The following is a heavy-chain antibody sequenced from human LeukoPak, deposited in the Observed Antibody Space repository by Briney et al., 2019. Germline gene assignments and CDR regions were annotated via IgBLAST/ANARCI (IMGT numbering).Heavy chain of an antibody. CDR3: ARYSNYVGVAY. CDR1: GDSIHSYY. D-gene: IGHD4-4*01. J-gene: IGHJ4*02. V-gene: IGHV4-59*01. CDR2: IYYSGST. Sequence: SETLSLTCTVSGDSIHSYYWSWIRQPPGKGLEWIGYIYYSGSTNYNPSLKSRVTISVDTSKNQFSLKLSSVTAADTAAYYCARYSNYVGVAYWGQGTLVTVSS.